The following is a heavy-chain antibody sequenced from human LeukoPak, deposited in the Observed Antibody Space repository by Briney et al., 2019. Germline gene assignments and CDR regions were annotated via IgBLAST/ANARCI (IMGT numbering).Heavy chain of an antibody. V-gene: IGHV4-61*02. Sequence: SETLSLTCTVSGGSISSGSYYWSWIRQPAGKGLEWIGRIYTSGSTNYNPSLKSRVTISVDTSKNQFSLKLSSVTAADTAVYYCAREVVIWQQLVLNCFDPWGQGTLVTVSS. CDR1: GGSISSGSYY. D-gene: IGHD6-13*01. J-gene: IGHJ5*02. CDR2: IYTSGST. CDR3: AREVVIWQQLVLNCFDP.